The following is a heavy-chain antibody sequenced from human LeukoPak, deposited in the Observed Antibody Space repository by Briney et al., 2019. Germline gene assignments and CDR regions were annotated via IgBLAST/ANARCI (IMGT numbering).Heavy chain of an antibody. D-gene: IGHD1-7*01. CDR2: INTYKGNT. Sequence: ASVKVSCKASGYTFTRYGISWVRQAPGQGLEWMGWINTYKGNTNYAQKVQGRVTMTKDTSTSTAYMEVRSLRSDDTAVYYCARDHSNWNYAPDYWGQGTLVTVSS. J-gene: IGHJ4*02. CDR3: ARDHSNWNYAPDY. CDR1: GYTFTRYG. V-gene: IGHV1-18*01.